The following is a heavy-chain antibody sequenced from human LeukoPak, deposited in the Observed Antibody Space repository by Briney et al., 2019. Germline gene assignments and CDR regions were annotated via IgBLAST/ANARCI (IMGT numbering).Heavy chain of an antibody. CDR1: GYTFTSYG. D-gene: IGHD3-10*01. V-gene: IGHV1-18*01. CDR2: ISAYNGNT. CDR3: VTRNYYGTGAYNYYMDV. J-gene: IGHJ6*03. Sequence: GASVKVSCKASGYTFTSYGISWVRQAPGQGLEWMGWISAYNGNTNYAQKLQGRVTMATDTSTSTAYMELRSLRSDDTAVYYCVTRNYYGTGAYNYYMDVWGKGTTVTVSS.